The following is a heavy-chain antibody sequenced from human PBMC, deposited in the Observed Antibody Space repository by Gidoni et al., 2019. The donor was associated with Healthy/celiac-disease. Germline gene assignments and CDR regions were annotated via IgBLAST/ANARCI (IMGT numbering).Heavy chain of an antibody. Sequence: QVQLQQWGAGLLKPSETLSLPGAVYGGSFSGYYWSWIRQPPGKGLEWIGEIDHSVSTNYNPSLKSRVTISVDTSKNQFALKLSSVTAADTAVYYCARGSYDYVWGSYRSRSAFDIWGQGTMVTVSS. CDR1: GGSFSGYY. D-gene: IGHD3-16*02. V-gene: IGHV4-34*01. J-gene: IGHJ3*02. CDR2: IDHSVST. CDR3: ARGSYDYVWGSYRSRSAFDI.